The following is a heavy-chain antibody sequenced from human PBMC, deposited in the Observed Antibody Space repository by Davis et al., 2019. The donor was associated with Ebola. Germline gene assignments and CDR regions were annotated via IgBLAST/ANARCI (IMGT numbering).Heavy chain of an antibody. V-gene: IGHV3-66*04. CDR3: TRHVSGDFWYFDL. J-gene: IGHJ2*01. D-gene: IGHD4-17*01. CDR2: IYSGGST. CDR1: GFSVSSYY. Sequence: GESLKISCAASGFSVSSYYMTWVRQAPGKGLEWVSIIYSGGSTNYGDSVRGRFTISRDTSKNTLYLQMNSLRAEDTAVYYCTRHVSGDFWYFDLWGRGTLVTVSS.